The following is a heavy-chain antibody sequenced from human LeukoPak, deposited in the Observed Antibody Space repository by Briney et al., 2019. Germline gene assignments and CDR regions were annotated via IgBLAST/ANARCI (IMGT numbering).Heavy chain of an antibody. CDR1: GFIVSSSY. J-gene: IGHJ4*02. D-gene: IGHD4-11*01. V-gene: IGHV3-53*01. CDR2: FERGGHT. Sequence: GGSLRLSCAASGFIVSSSYMSWVRQTPGKGLEWVSTFERGGHTAYADSVKGRFTISRDVSENTIYLQMNSLRVEDTAVYYCAKGDTDYTCPGYWGQGTLVTVSS. CDR3: AKGDTDYTCPGY.